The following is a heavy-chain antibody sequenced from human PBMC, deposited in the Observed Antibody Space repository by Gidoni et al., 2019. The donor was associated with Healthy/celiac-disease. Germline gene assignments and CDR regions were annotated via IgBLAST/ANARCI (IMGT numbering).Heavy chain of an antibody. CDR3: AREGRRFSSGSNFDY. D-gene: IGHD6-25*01. V-gene: IGHV3-30*04. CDR2: ISYDGSNK. J-gene: IGHJ4*02. Sequence: QVQLVESGGGVVQPGRSLSLSCAASGFTFSSYAMHWVRQAPGKGLEWVAVISYDGSNKYYADSVKGRFTISRDNSKNTLYLQMNSLRAEDTAVYYCAREGRRFSSGSNFDYWGQRTLVTVSS. CDR1: GFTFSSYA.